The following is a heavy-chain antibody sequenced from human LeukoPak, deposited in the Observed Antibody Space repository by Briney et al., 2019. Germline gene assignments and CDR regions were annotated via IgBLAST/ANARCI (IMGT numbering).Heavy chain of an antibody. D-gene: IGHD2-21*01. Sequence: GSLRLSCAASGFTFSSYEMNWVRQAPGKGLEWVSYISVIGYNIYYADSAKGRFTISRDNAKNSLYLQMNSLRAEDTAVYYCARSDTGGYFDYWGQGTLVTVSS. CDR3: ARSDTGGYFDY. CDR1: GFTFSSYE. V-gene: IGHV3-48*03. CDR2: ISVIGYNI. J-gene: IGHJ4*02.